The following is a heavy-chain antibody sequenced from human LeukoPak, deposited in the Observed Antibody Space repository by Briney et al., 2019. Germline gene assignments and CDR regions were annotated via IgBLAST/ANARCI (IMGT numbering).Heavy chain of an antibody. CDR3: ARDSGFVYSNYHYYYYMDV. D-gene: IGHD4-11*01. CDR1: GGSISSGSYY. J-gene: IGHJ6*03. V-gene: IGHV4-61*02. Sequence: SETLSLTRTVSGGSISSGSYYWSWIRQPAGKGLEWIGRIYTSGSTNYNPSLKSRVTISVDTSKNQFSLKLSSVTAADTAVYYCARDSGFVYSNYHYYYYMDVWGKGTTVTVSS. CDR2: IYTSGST.